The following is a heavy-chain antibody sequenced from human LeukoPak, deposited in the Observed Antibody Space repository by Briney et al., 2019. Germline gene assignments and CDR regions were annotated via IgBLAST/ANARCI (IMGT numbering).Heavy chain of an antibody. V-gene: IGHV4-34*01. CDR2: INHSGST. CDR1: GGSFSGYY. D-gene: IGHD2-2*01. CDR3: ASIPNCSSTSCPDY. Sequence: TSSETLSLTCAVYGGSFSGYYWSWIRHPPGKGLEWDGEINHSGSTNYNPSLKRRVTISVARSKNQFSLNLSPVTAADRAVYYCASIPNCSSTSCPDYWGQGTLVTVSS. J-gene: IGHJ4*02.